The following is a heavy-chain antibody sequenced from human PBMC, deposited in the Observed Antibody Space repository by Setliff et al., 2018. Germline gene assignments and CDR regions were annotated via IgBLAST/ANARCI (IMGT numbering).Heavy chain of an antibody. Sequence: KTSETLSLTCTVSGGFTSSFYWSWIRQAPGKGLEWIGYVDHSGSTNFSPSLKSRVIISVDASKNRLSLQLNSVTPADTAVYYCARDRSAYNYGLDVWGQGTTVTVSS. V-gene: IGHV4-59*01. J-gene: IGHJ6*02. CDR2: VDHSGST. CDR1: GGFTSSFY. CDR3: ARDRSAYNYGLDV.